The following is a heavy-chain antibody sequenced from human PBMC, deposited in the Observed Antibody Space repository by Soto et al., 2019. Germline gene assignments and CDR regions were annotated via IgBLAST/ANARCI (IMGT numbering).Heavy chain of an antibody. V-gene: IGHV3-21*01. D-gene: IGHD3-22*01. CDR1: GLNFITYS. CDR2: ISSSALYI. J-gene: IGHJ4*02. CDR3: VRAVLDYYDTERLYFDN. Sequence: GGSLRLSCAASGLNFITYSLSWVPQAPGKGLEWVASISSSALYIDYADSVNGRFTISRDNANNSLYLQTNSLRPDDTATYYCVRAVLDYYDTERLYFDNWGQGTLVTVSS.